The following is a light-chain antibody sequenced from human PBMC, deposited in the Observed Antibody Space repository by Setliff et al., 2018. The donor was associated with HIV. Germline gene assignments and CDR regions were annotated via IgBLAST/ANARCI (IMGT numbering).Light chain of an antibody. J-gene: IGLJ3*02. Sequence: QSVLTQPPSASGSPGQSVTISCTGTSSDVGGYNYVSWYQQHPGKAPKLMIYEVSQRPSGVPDRFSGSKSGNTASLTVSGLQAEDEADYYCSSYAGSNNSWGFGGGT. CDR3: SSYAGSNNSWG. V-gene: IGLV2-8*01. CDR2: EVS. CDR1: SSDVGGYNY.